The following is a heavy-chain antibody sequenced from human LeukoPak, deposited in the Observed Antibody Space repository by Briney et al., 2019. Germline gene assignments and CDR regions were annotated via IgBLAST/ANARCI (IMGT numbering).Heavy chain of an antibody. CDR1: GFTFSSYE. Sequence: PGGSLRLSCAASGFTFSSYEMNWVRQAPGKGLEWVSYISSSGSTIYYADSVKGRFTISRDNAKNSLYQQMNSLRAEDTAVYYCARGFEGGSSWFRDPNWFDPWGQGTLVTVSS. CDR3: ARGFEGGSSWFRDPNWFDP. D-gene: IGHD6-13*01. V-gene: IGHV3-48*03. J-gene: IGHJ5*02. CDR2: ISSSGSTI.